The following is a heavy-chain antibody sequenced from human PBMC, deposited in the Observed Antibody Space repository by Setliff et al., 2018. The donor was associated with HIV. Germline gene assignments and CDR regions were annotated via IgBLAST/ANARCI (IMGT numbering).Heavy chain of an antibody. Sequence: SETLSLTCSVSGVTISSHFWTWTRQPAGKGLEWIGRAYTGGSTNYNPSLKSRVSMSVDTSKNQFYLHLSSVTAADTAAYYCARGSPLTPYYYMDMCGKGTTVTVSS. CDR2: AYTGGST. D-gene: IGHD7-27*01. CDR1: GVTISSHF. V-gene: IGHV4-4*07. CDR3: ARGSPLTPYYYMDM. J-gene: IGHJ6*03.